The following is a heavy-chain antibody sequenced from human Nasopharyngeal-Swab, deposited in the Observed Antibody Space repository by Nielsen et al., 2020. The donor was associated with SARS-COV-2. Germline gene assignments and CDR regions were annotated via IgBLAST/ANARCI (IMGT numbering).Heavy chain of an antibody. V-gene: IGHV3-73*01. J-gene: IGHJ4*02. CDR2: IGDKEHNYAT. CDR1: GFIFSASA. CDR3: TTDFYFDY. Sequence: GGSLRLSCAASGFIFSASAIHWVRQASGKGLEWVGRIGDKEHNYATTYGASVQGRFTISRDDSKNTAFLQMDGPKTEDTALYYCTTDFYFDYWGQGALVTVSS.